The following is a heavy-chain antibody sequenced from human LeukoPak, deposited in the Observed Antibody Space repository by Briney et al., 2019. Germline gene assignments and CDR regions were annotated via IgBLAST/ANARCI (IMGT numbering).Heavy chain of an antibody. CDR1: GGSISSYY. CDR2: ISNSGST. V-gene: IGHV4-59*01. D-gene: IGHD1-1*01. J-gene: IGHJ3*02. CDR3: VRLQPNTGEWAFDI. Sequence: SETLSLTCTVSGGSISSYYWSGIRQPPGEGLEWIGYISNSGSTNYNPSLKSRVTISVDTSKNQLSLKLSYVTAADTAVYHCVRLQPNTGEWAFDIWGQGTMVSVSS.